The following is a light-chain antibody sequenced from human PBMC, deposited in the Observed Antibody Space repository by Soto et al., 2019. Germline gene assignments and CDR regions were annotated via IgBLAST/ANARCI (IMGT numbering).Light chain of an antibody. CDR2: GAS. Sequence: IVLTQSPCTLSLSPGERATLSCRASQTVSNRYLAWYQQKPGQAPRLLIYGASSRAIGVPDRFSGSGSGTDFTLTISRLEPEDFAVYYCQQYGSSPRVTFGPGTKVDIK. CDR3: QQYGSSPRVT. J-gene: IGKJ3*01. V-gene: IGKV3-20*01. CDR1: QTVSNRY.